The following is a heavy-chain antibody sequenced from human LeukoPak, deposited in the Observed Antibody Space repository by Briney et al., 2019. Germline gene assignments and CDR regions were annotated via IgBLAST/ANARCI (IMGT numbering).Heavy chain of an antibody. CDR1: GFTFSSYS. CDR3: ARARAAAPQDPNSDY. CDR2: ISSSSSYI. J-gene: IGHJ4*02. Sequence: KPGGSLRLSCAASGFTFSSYSMNWVRQAPGKGLEWVSSISSSSSYIYYADSVKGRFTISRDNAKNSLYLQMNSLRAEDTAVYYCARARAAAPQDPNSDYWGQGTLVTVSS. V-gene: IGHV3-21*01. D-gene: IGHD6-13*01.